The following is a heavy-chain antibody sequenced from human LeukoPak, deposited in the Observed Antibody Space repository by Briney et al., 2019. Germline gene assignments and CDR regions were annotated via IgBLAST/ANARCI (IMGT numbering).Heavy chain of an antibody. CDR3: ARMTN. Sequence: SETLSLTCTVSGGSISSYYWSWIRQPPGKGLEWIGYIYYSGSTNYNPSLKSRVTISVDTSKNQFSLKLSSLTAADTAVYYCARMTNWGQGTLVTVSS. CDR2: IYYSGST. CDR1: GGSISSYY. V-gene: IGHV4-59*01. J-gene: IGHJ4*02.